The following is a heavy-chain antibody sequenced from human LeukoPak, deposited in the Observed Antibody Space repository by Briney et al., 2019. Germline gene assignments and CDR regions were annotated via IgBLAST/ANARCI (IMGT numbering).Heavy chain of an antibody. J-gene: IGHJ6*02. CDR2: IYYSGST. D-gene: IGHD3-16*01. Sequence: SGTLSLTCTVSGGSISSYYWSWIRQPPGKGLEWIGYIYYSGSTNYNPSLKSRVTISVDTSKNQFSLKLSSVTAADTAVYYCARVGGSNYYYYGMDVWGQGTTVTVSS. CDR1: GGSISSYY. V-gene: IGHV4-59*08. CDR3: ARVGGSNYYYYGMDV.